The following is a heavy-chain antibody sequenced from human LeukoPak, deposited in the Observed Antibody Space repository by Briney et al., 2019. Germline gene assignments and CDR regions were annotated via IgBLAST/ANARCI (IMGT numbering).Heavy chain of an antibody. V-gene: IGHV4-4*07. Sequence: PSETLFLTCTVSGDSIRSYYWNWIRQPAGKGLGWIGRFQAWGSTNENPSLKGRIIMSIDTAKNQFSLKLTSVTAADTAVYYCAKDDLITGGKNWFDLWGQGTLVTVSS. CDR3: AKDDLITGGKNWFDL. J-gene: IGHJ5*02. D-gene: IGHD2-15*01. CDR1: GDSIRSYY. CDR2: FQAWGST.